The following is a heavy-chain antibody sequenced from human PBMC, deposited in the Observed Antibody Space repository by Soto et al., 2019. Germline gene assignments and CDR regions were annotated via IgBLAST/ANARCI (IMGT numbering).Heavy chain of an antibody. J-gene: IGHJ4*01. Sequence: ASVKVSCKASGYTFTSYDINWVRQATGQGLEWMGWMNPNSGKTGYTQNFQGRVTMTRNTSINTAYMELSSLRSEDTAVYYCERFASSGWFFDYWGQGTLVTVSS. CDR3: ERFASSGWFFDY. CDR2: MNPNSGKT. D-gene: IGHD6-19*01. V-gene: IGHV1-8*01. CDR1: GYTFTSYD.